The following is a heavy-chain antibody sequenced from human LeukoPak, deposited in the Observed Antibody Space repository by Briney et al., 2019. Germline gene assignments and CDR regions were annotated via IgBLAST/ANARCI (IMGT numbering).Heavy chain of an antibody. CDR1: GVSISSSNSY. D-gene: IGHD5-24*01. CDR3: ARGWLQSGFHY. Sequence: SETLSLTCTVSGVSISSSNSYWGWIRQPPGKGLEWIGSIYYSGNTYYNASLKSQVSISIDTSKNQFSLQLNSVTPEDTAVYYCARGWLQSGFHYWGQGILVTVSS. CDR2: IYYSGNT. V-gene: IGHV4-39*01. J-gene: IGHJ4*02.